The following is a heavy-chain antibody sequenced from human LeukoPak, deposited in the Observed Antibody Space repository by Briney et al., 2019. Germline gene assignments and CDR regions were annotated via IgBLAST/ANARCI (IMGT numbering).Heavy chain of an antibody. J-gene: IGHJ4*02. CDR1: GFSITNNW. Sequence: GGSLRLSCVVSGFSITNNWMYWVRQAPGRGLVWVSRIKSDETTAAYADSVKGRFTMSRDNAKNTVYLQMNSLRVEDTAVYYCATVFKGSSLQDHWGRGTLVTVSS. CDR2: IKSDETTA. D-gene: IGHD1-26*01. V-gene: IGHV3-74*03. CDR3: ATVFKGSSLQDH.